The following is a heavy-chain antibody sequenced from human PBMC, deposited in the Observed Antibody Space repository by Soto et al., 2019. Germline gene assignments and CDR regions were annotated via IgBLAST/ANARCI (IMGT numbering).Heavy chain of an antibody. CDR3: AIFTFGGVIVPGIDY. D-gene: IGHD3-16*02. J-gene: IGHJ4*02. Sequence: GGSLRLSCAASGFTFSSYAMSWVRQAPGKGLEWVSTISGSGGSTYCADSVKGRFTISRDNSKNTLYLQMNSLRAEDTAVYYCAIFTFGGVIVPGIDYWGKGTLVTVS. V-gene: IGHV3-23*01. CDR2: ISGSGGST. CDR1: GFTFSSYA.